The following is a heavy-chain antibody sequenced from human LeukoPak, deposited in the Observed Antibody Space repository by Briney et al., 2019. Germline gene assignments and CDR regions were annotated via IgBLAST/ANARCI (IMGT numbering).Heavy chain of an antibody. CDR3: TREGVYAPDPSSYHRDAFDI. Sequence: ASVKVSCKASGDNFSSYVLTWVRQAPGQGLEWMGRIIPTLDVANFAQKFKGRVSITADKSTNTAHLELSNLRSEDTAVYYCTREGVYAPDPSSYHRDAFDIWGQGTVVIVSS. CDR2: IIPTLDVA. D-gene: IGHD3-16*02. CDR1: GDNFSSYV. J-gene: IGHJ3*02. V-gene: IGHV1-69*04.